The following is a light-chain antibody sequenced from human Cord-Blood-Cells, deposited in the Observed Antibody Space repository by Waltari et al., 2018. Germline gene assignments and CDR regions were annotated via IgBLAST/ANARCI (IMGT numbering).Light chain of an antibody. CDR3: QQYGSSIFT. V-gene: IGKV3-20*01. J-gene: IGKJ3*01. CDR1: QSVSSSY. CDR2: GAS. Sequence: ELVLTQSPGTLSLSPGERAPLSCRASQSVSSSYLAWYQQKPGQAPRLRIYGASSRATGIPDRLSGSGSGTDFTLTISRLEPEDFAVYYCQQYGSSIFTFGPGTKVDIK.